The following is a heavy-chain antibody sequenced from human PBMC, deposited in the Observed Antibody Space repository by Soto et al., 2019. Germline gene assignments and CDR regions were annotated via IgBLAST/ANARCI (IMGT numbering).Heavy chain of an antibody. CDR3: ARGRERYFDHSDAFDI. J-gene: IGHJ3*02. CDR2: ISSSSSYI. V-gene: IGHV3-21*01. CDR1: GFTFSSYS. D-gene: IGHD3-9*01. Sequence: PGGSLRLSCAASGFTFSSYSMNWVRQATGKGLEWVSSISSSSSYIYYADSVKGRFTISRDNAKNSLYLQMNSLRAEDTAVYYCARGRERYFDHSDAFDIWGQGTMVTVSS.